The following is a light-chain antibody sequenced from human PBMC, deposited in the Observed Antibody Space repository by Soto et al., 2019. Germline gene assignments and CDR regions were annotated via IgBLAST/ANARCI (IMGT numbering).Light chain of an antibody. CDR2: DDN. CDR1: SGRIASNY. Sequence: NFMLTQPHSVSESPGKTVTISCTRSSGRIASNYVQWYQQRPGSSPTTVIYDDNQRPSGVPDRFSGSIDGSSNSASLTISGLKTEDEADYYCHSYASSHHWVFGGGTKLTVL. J-gene: IGLJ3*02. V-gene: IGLV6-57*01. CDR3: HSYASSHHWV.